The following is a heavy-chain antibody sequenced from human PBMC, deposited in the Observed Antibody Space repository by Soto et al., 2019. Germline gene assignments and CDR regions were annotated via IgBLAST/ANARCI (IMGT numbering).Heavy chain of an antibody. Sequence: PSETLSLTCTVSGGSISSYYWSWIRQPPGKGLEWIGYIYYSGSTNYNPSLKSRVTISVDTSKNQFSLKLSSVTAADTAVYYCARARILWFGEKRKPESFDIWGKGTMVTVSS. D-gene: IGHD3-10*01. CDR2: IYYSGST. V-gene: IGHV4-59*01. J-gene: IGHJ3*02. CDR3: ARARILWFGEKRKPESFDI. CDR1: GGSISSYY.